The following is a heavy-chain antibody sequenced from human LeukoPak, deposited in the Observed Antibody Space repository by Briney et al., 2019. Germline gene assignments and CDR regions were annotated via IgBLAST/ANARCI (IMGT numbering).Heavy chain of an antibody. V-gene: IGHV4-59*12. J-gene: IGHJ4*02. D-gene: IGHD1-1*01. Sequence: SETLSLTCTVSGGSISSYYWSWIRQPPGKGLEWIGYIYYSGSTNYNPSLKSRVTISGATSKNQFSLKLSSVTAADTAVYYCTRDNPGMTSTDTWGQGTLVTVSS. CDR3: TRDNPGMTSTDT. CDR2: IYYSGST. CDR1: GGSISSYY.